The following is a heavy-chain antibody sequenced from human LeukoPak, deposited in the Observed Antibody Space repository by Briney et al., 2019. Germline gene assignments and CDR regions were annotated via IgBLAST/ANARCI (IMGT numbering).Heavy chain of an antibody. CDR2: INSDGSST. J-gene: IGHJ4*02. CDR1: GFTFSSYW. D-gene: IGHD3-22*01. V-gene: IGHV3-74*01. Sequence: QTGGSLRLSCAASGFTFSSYWIHWVRQAPGKGLVWVSRINSDGSSTNYADSVKGRFTISRDNAKNTLYLQMNSLRVEDTAVYYCARGCCDSSGKNFDYWGQGTLVTVSS. CDR3: ARGCCDSSGKNFDY.